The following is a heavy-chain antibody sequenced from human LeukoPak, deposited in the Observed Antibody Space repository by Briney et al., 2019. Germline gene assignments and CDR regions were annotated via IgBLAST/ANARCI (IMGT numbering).Heavy chain of an antibody. CDR1: GFSLSTSGVG. D-gene: IGHD6-13*01. V-gene: IGHV2-5*01. CDR3: PHVTAAGIDFDY. J-gene: IGHJ4*02. Sequence: SGPTLVKPTQTLTLTCTFSGFSLSTSGVGVGWIRQPPGKALEWLALIYWNDDKRYSPSLKSRLTITKDTSKNQVVLTMTNMDPVDTATYYCPHVTAAGIDFDYWGQGSLVTVSS. CDR2: IYWNDDK.